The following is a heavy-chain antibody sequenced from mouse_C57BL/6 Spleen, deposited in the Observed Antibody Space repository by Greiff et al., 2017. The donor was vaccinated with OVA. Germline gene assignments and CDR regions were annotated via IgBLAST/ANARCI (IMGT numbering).Heavy chain of an antibody. D-gene: IGHD1-1*01. CDR2: IDPNSGGT. CDR1: GYTFTSYW. CDR3: AKGYGSSLYYAMDY. Sequence: QVQLQQPGAELVKPGASVKLSCKASGYTFTSYWMHWVKQRPGRGLEWIGRIDPNSGGTKYNEKLKSKATLTVDKPSSTAYMQLSSLTSEDSAVYYCAKGYGSSLYYAMDYWGQGTSVTVSS. V-gene: IGHV1-72*01. J-gene: IGHJ4*01.